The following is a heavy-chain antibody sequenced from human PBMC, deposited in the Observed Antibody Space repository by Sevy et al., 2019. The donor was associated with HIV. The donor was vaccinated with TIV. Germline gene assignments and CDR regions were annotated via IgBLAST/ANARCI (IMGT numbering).Heavy chain of an antibody. CDR2: IGGHDTGT. CDR3: AKDLAIVVGDAFDI. CDR1: GFTFSNYA. D-gene: IGHD3-22*01. V-gene: IGHV3-23*01. J-gene: IGHJ3*02. Sequence: GGSLRLSCEASGFTFSNYAMSWVRQAPGKGLEWVSAIGGHDTGTYYADSVKGRFTISRDNSRNTLFLQMNSLRAEDTAVYYCAKDLAIVVGDAFDIWGQGTVVTVSS.